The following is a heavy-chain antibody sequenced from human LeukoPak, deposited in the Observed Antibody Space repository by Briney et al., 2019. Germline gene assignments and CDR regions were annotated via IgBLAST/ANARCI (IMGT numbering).Heavy chain of an antibody. CDR3: AKAYGESHFDS. CDR1: GFTFRSFG. CDR2: IRFDGSNQ. Sequence: GGSLRLSCAASGFTFRSFGMHLVRQAPGKGLEWVAFIRFDGSNQYYADSVKGRFTISRDNSNNTLFLQMNSLRVDDTAVYFCAKAYGESHFDSWGQGTLVTVSS. V-gene: IGHV3-30*02. J-gene: IGHJ4*02. D-gene: IGHD4/OR15-4a*01.